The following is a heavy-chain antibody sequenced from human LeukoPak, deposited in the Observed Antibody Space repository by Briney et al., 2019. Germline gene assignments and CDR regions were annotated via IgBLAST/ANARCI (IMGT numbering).Heavy chain of an antibody. CDR2: ISYDGSNK. D-gene: IGHD6-13*01. Sequence: GGSLRLSCAASGFTFSSYGMHWVRQAPGKGLEWVAVISYDGSNKYYADSVKGRFTISRDNSKNTLYLQMNSLRAGDTAVYYCAKALAAAGTTWGQGTLVTVSS. CDR3: AKALAAAGTT. CDR1: GFTFSSYG. V-gene: IGHV3-30*18. J-gene: IGHJ5*02.